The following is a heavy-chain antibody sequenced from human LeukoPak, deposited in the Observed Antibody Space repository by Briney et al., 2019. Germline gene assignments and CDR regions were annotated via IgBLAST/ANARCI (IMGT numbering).Heavy chain of an antibody. CDR1: GFTFDTTD. CDR2: ISGTGDRT. J-gene: IGHJ4*02. CDR3: VKNSGIWSF. Sequence: GGALRLSCAASGFTFDTTDMTWVRQAPGKGPEWLSCISGTGDRTYYADSVRGRFTISRDNSKNMLYLQMTSLRVEDTATYYCVKNSGIWSFWGRGTLAAVSS. V-gene: IGHV3-23*01. D-gene: IGHD1-26*01.